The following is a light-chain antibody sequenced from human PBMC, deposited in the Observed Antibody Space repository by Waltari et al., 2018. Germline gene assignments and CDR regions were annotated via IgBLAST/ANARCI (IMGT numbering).Light chain of an antibody. Sequence: QSALTQPPSASGSPGQSVTTSCTGTSSDFGGYNYVSWYQHHPGKAPKVIIYEGTKRPLGVPDRFSASRFGNTASLTVSGLQAEDEADYYCSSYAGNPVFGGGTKLTVL. J-gene: IGLJ3*02. CDR2: EGT. V-gene: IGLV2-8*01. CDR3: SSYAGNPV. CDR1: SSDFGGYNY.